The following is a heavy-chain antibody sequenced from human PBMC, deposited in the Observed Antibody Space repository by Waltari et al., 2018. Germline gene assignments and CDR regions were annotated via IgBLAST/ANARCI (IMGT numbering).Heavy chain of an antibody. CDR2: IYYSGST. V-gene: IGHV4-59*08. CDR1: GGSISSYY. D-gene: IGHD1-26*01. J-gene: IGHJ4*02. Sequence: QVQLQESGPGLVKPSETLSLTCTVSGGSISSYYWNWIRQPPGKELEWIWYIYYSGSTNYNPSLKSRVTISLDTSKNQFSLKLSSVTAADTAVYFCARSYSTAPFDYWGQGTLVTVSS. CDR3: ARSYSTAPFDY.